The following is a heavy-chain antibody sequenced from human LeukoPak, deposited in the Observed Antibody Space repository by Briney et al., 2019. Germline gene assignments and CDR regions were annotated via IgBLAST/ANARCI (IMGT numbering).Heavy chain of an antibody. J-gene: IGHJ4*02. V-gene: IGHV3-74*01. Sequence: GGSLRLSCAASGFTFSSNWMHWVRQAPGKGLVWVSRINEDGSTTNYADSVKGRSTIFRDNAKNTLYLQMNSLRAEDTAVYYCVRDLGGRSGHWGQRTLVTVSS. CDR2: INEDGSTT. CDR3: VRDLGGRSGH. D-gene: IGHD1-26*01. CDR1: GFTFSSNW.